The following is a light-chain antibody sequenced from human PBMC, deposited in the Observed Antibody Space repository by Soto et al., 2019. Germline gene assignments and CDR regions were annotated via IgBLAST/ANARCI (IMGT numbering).Light chain of an antibody. CDR3: HQYDNWPRT. V-gene: IGKV3-15*01. J-gene: IGKJ1*01. CDR2: DAS. CDR1: QSVRSN. Sequence: EKVMTQSPATLSVSPGERATLSCRASQSVRSNLAWYQQKPGQPPRLLIYDASTRATGIPSRFSGSGSGTEFTLTISSLKSEDFAVYYCHQYDNWPRTFGQGTKVDIK.